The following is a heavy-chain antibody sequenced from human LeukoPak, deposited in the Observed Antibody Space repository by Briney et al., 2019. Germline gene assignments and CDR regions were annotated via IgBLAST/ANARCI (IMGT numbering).Heavy chain of an antibody. D-gene: IGHD3-10*01. Sequence: GGSLRLSCAASGFTFDDYAMHWVRQAPGKGLEWVSGISWNSGSIGYADSVKGRFTISRDNAKNSLYLQMNSLRAEDTALYYYAKAPNYGSGSYGWFDPWGQGTLVTVSS. CDR1: GFTFDDYA. CDR2: ISWNSGSI. CDR3: AKAPNYGSGSYGWFDP. J-gene: IGHJ5*02. V-gene: IGHV3-9*01.